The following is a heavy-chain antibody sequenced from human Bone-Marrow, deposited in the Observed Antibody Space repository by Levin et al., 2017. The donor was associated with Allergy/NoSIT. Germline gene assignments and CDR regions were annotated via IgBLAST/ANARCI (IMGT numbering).Heavy chain of an antibody. CDR3: AKDAQSCSGGSCYSLAPYYYYNAMDV. V-gene: IGHV3-30*18. J-gene: IGHJ6*02. CDR1: GFTFRNYA. CDR2: VSYDGSNK. Sequence: SCAASGFTFRNYAIHWVRQAPGKGLEWVAVVSYDGSNKFLADSVKGRFSITRDNSENTLSLQMSNLRPEDTAVYYCAKDAQSCSGGSCYSLAPYYYYNAMDVWGQGTSVTVSS. D-gene: IGHD2-15*01.